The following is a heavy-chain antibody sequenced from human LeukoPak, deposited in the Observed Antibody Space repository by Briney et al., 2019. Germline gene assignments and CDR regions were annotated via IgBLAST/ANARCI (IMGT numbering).Heavy chain of an antibody. CDR2: ISTSGSI. CDR1: GASVNSYY. V-gene: IGHV4-4*07. Sequence: SSETLSLTCTVSGASVNSYYWSGIRQPDGKGLEWIGQISTSGSINCNPSLKSRVTMSVDTSKNQFSLKMNSVTAADTAVYYCARVVAPKRFDPWGQGTLVTVSS. J-gene: IGHJ5*02. CDR3: ARVVAPKRFDP. D-gene: IGHD2-2*01.